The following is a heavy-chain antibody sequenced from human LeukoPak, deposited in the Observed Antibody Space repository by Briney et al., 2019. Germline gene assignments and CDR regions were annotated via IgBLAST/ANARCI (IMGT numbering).Heavy chain of an antibody. D-gene: IGHD2-21*02. V-gene: IGHV3-64*01. CDR3: ARGRLVVTALDY. CDR2: ISSNGGST. CDR1: GFILSNYA. J-gene: IGHJ4*02. Sequence: GGSLRLSCAASGFILSNYAMHWVRQAPGKGLEYVSVISSNGGSTYYANSMKGRFTISRDNSKNTLYLQMGSLRVEDMAVYYCARGRLVVTALDYWGQGTLVTVSS.